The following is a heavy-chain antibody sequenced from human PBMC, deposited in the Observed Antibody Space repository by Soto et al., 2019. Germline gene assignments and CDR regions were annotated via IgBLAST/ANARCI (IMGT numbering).Heavy chain of an antibody. Sequence: SETLSLTCTVSGGSIMSYYWSWVRQPPGKGLEWIGYVYYSGSTNYNPSLNSRVTISVDTSKSQFSLKVSSVTAADTAVYYCARGLRSRIPATAFDPWGQGTLVTVSS. J-gene: IGHJ5*02. CDR1: GGSIMSYY. V-gene: IGHV4-59*01. D-gene: IGHD6-13*01. CDR3: ARGLRSRIPATAFDP. CDR2: VYYSGST.